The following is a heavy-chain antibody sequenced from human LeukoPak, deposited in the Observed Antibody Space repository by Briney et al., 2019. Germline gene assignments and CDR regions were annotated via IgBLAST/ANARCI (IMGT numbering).Heavy chain of an antibody. Sequence: SETLSLTCTVSGYSISSGYYWGWIRQPPGKGLEWIGSIYHSGSTYYNPSLKSRVTISVDTSKNQFSLKLSSVTAADTAVYYCARALLVAGAYYYYYGMDVWGQGTTVTVSS. CDR3: ARALLVAGAYYYYYGMDV. D-gene: IGHD6-19*01. CDR1: GYSISSGYY. V-gene: IGHV4-38-2*02. J-gene: IGHJ6*02. CDR2: IYHSGST.